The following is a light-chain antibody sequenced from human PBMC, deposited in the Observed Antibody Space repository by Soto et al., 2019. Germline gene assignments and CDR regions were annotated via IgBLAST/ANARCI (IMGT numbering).Light chain of an antibody. J-gene: IGKJ1*01. Sequence: DIQMTQSPSSLSASVGDRVTITCRASQSISSYLNWYQQKPGKAPKLLIYGASSLQSGVPSRFSGSGSGTDFTLTISSLQPEDFATYYCPQSYSTPRTFGQGTKVEMK. CDR2: GAS. CDR3: PQSYSTPRT. V-gene: IGKV1-39*01. CDR1: QSISSY.